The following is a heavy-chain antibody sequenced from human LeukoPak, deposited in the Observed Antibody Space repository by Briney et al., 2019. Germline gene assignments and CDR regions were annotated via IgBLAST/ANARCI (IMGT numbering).Heavy chain of an antibody. CDR1: GGPISSSSYY. CDR2: IYYSGST. CDR3: ARRSEMDV. Sequence: KPSETLSLTCTVSGGPISSSSYYWGWIRQPPGKGLEWIGSIYYSGSTYYNPSLKSRVTISVDTSKNQFSLKLSSVTAADTAVYYCARRSEMDVWGKGTTVTVSS. V-gene: IGHV4-39*01. J-gene: IGHJ6*04.